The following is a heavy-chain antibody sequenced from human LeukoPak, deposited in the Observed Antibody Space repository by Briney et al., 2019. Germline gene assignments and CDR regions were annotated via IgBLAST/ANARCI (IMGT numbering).Heavy chain of an antibody. D-gene: IGHD3-3*02. CDR2: VYQSGVT. CDR1: GGSITDYY. J-gene: IGHJ3*02. Sequence: PSETLSLTCTVSGGSITDYYWRWIRQPPGKGLEWIGYVYQSGVTDYNPSLKSRASISIDVSVNQFSLRLRSVTSADAAVYFCARDLGIIFNAFDIWGHGTMVTVSS. V-gene: IGHV4-59*01. CDR3: ARDLGIIFNAFDI.